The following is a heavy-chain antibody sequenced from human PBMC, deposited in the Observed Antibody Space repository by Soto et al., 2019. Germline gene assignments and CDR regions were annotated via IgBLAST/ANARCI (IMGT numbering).Heavy chain of an antibody. CDR2: ITGNGGST. Sequence: EVQLLDSGGGLAQPGGSLRLSCAASGFTFSNYAMTWVRQAPGKGLEWVSIITGNGGSTYYADSVKGRFIISRDNSQNTLYLQINSLRVEDTAVYYCAKLPLGYCNGGTCYRYFEYWGQGTLVTVSS. CDR3: AKLPLGYCNGGTCYRYFEY. V-gene: IGHV3-23*01. D-gene: IGHD2-15*01. CDR1: GFTFSNYA. J-gene: IGHJ4*02.